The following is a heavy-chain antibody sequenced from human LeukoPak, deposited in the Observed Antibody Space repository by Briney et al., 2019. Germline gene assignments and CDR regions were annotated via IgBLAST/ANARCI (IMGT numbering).Heavy chain of an antibody. CDR1: GFTFSSYD. CDR2: IGTAGDT. CDR3: ARGAYYYGSGSHDNWFDP. J-gene: IGHJ5*02. Sequence: GGSLRLSCAASGFTFSSYDMHWVRQATGKGVEWVSAIGTAGDTYYPGSVKGRFTISRENAKNSLYLQMNSLRAGDTAVYYCARGAYYYGSGSHDNWFDPWGQGTLVTVSS. V-gene: IGHV3-13*01. D-gene: IGHD3-10*01.